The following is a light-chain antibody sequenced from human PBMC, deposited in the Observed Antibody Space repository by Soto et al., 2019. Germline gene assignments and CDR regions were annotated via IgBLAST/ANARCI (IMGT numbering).Light chain of an antibody. CDR2: GAS. CDR3: QQYNKWPLT. CDR1: ESVSNN. V-gene: IGKV3-15*01. J-gene: IGKJ4*01. Sequence: EIVLTQSPATLSVSQGERATLSCRASESVSNNLAWYQQKPGQAPRVLIFGASARATGIPARFSGRGSGTEFTLTISSLQSEDFAVFYCQQYNKWPLTFGGGTKVEIK.